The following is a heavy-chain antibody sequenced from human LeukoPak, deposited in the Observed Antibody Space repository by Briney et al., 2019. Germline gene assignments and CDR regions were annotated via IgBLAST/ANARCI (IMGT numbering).Heavy chain of an antibody. CDR1: GFTFSSYA. Sequence: GRSLRLSCAASGFTFSSYAMHWVRQAPGKGLEWVAVISYDGSDKYYADSVKGRFTFSRDNSKSTLYRQMNSLRAEDTAVYYCARDRSSSGYYSLDYWGQGTLVTVSS. J-gene: IGHJ4*02. D-gene: IGHD3-22*01. CDR3: ARDRSSSGYYSLDY. V-gene: IGHV3-30*01. CDR2: ISYDGSDK.